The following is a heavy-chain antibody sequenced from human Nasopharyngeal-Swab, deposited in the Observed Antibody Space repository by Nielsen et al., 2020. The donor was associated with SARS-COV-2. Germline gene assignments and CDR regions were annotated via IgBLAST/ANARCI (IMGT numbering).Heavy chain of an antibody. CDR3: ARDAPAHYGAFY. J-gene: IGHJ4*02. Sequence: GGSLRLSCATSGVTFSSFGMHWVRQAPGKGLEWVAFIAHDASNEYYGDSVKGRFSISRDSSKNTLYLQMDSLRGEDTAVYYCARDAPAHYGAFYWGRGTRVTVSS. CDR2: IAHDASNE. CDR1: GVTFSSFG. V-gene: IGHV3-30*03. D-gene: IGHD4-17*01.